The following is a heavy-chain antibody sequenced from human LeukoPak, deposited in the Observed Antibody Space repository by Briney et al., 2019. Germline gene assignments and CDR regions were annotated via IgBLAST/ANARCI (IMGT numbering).Heavy chain of an antibody. CDR3: ARGGTYSSSSLGDY. V-gene: IGHV3-64*01. CDR2: ISSNGGST. D-gene: IGHD6-6*01. CDR1: GFTFSNYA. Sequence: GGSLRLSCAASGFTFSNYAMHWVRQAPRKGLEYVSTISSNGGSTHYANSVKGRFTISRDNYKSTLSLQMGSLRDDDTAVYYCARGGTYSSSSLGDYWGQGTLVTVSS. J-gene: IGHJ4*02.